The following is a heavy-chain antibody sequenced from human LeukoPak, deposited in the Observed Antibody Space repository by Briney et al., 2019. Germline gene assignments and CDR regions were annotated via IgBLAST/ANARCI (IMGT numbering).Heavy chain of an antibody. J-gene: IGHJ4*02. D-gene: IGHD1-26*01. Sequence: GGTLRLSCAASGFTFSSSGLSWVRQAPGKGLEWVSTISGSGGSTYYADSVKGRFTISRDNSKNTLYLQMNSLRAEDTAVYSCAKYSGTYDYFDYWGQGTLVTVSS. CDR3: AKYSGTYDYFDY. V-gene: IGHV3-23*01. CDR2: ISGSGGST. CDR1: GFTFSSSG.